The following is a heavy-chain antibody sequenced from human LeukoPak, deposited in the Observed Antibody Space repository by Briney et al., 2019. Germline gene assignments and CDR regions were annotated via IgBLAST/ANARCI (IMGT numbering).Heavy chain of an antibody. CDR2: IYHSGST. Sequence: SETLSLTCTVSGYSISSGYYWGWIRQPPGKGLEWIGSIYHSGSTYYNPSLKSRVTISVDKSKNQFSLKLSSVTAADTAVYYCARSGYSNFDYWGQGTLVTVSS. V-gene: IGHV4-38-2*02. CDR1: GYSISSGYY. D-gene: IGHD3-3*01. CDR3: ARSGYSNFDY. J-gene: IGHJ4*02.